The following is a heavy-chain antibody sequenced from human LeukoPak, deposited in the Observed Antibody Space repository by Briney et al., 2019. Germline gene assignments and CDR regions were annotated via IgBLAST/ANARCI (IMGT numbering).Heavy chain of an antibody. D-gene: IGHD5-24*01. V-gene: IGHV4-39*01. J-gene: IGHJ4*02. CDR2: IYYSGST. Sequence: SETLSLTCTVSGGSISSSSYYWGWIRQPPGEGLEWIGSIYYSGSTYYNPSLKSRVTISVDTSKNQFSLKLSSVTAADTAVYYCASRWLQFGLSPTFDYWGQGTLVTVSS. CDR1: GGSISSSSYY. CDR3: ASRWLQFGLSPTFDY.